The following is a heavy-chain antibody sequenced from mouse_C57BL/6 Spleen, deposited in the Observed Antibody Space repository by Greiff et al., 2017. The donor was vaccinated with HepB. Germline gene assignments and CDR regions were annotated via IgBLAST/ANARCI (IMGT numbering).Heavy chain of an antibody. CDR1: GFTFSDYY. V-gene: IGHV5-16*01. CDR2: INYDGSST. D-gene: IGHD2-12*01. Sequence: EVKLVESEGGLVQPGSSMKLSCTASGFTFSDYYMAWVRQVPKKGLEWVANINYDGSSTYYLDSLKSRFIISRDNAKNILYLQMSSLKSEDTATYYCARDYDYYAMDYWGQGTSVTVSS. CDR3: ARDYDYYAMDY. J-gene: IGHJ4*01.